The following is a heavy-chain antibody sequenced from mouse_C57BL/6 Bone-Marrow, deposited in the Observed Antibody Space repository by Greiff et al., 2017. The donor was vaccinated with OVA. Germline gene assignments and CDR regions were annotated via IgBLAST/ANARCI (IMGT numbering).Heavy chain of an antibody. CDR3: ARHGGYYVGFAY. D-gene: IGHD2-3*01. Sequence: EVHLVESGGGLVQPGGSLKLSCAASGFTFSDYYMYWVRQTPEKRLEWVAYISNGGGSTYYPDTVKGRFTISRDNAKNTLYLQMSRLKSEDTAMYYCARHGGYYVGFAYWGQGTLVTVSA. V-gene: IGHV5-12*01. CDR2: ISNGGGST. CDR1: GFTFSDYY. J-gene: IGHJ3*01.